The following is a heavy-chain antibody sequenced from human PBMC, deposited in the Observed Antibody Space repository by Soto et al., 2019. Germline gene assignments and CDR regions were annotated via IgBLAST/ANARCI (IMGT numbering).Heavy chain of an antibody. CDR3: AKAKTGILTGYLAFDI. CDR2: ISWNSGSI. D-gene: IGHD3-9*01. V-gene: IGHV3-9*01. J-gene: IGHJ3*02. CDR1: GFPFDDYA. Sequence: PGGSLRLSCAASGFPFDDYAMHWVRQAPGKGLEWVSGISWNSGSIGYADSVKGRFTISRDNAKDSLYLQMNSLRAEDTALYYCAKAKTGILTGYLAFDIWGQGTMVTASS.